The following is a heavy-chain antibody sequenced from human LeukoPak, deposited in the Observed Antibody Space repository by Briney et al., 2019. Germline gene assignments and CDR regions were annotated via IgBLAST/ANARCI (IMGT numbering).Heavy chain of an antibody. CDR3: ASGSGSYSPDY. D-gene: IGHD3-10*01. V-gene: IGHV1-2*02. CDR2: INPNSGGS. CDR1: EYTFTGYY. Sequence: GASVKVSCKASEYTFTGYYMHWVRQAPGQGLEWMGWINPNSGGSNYAQKFQGMVAMTRDTSINTAYIDLTRLKSDDTAVYYCASGSGSYSPDYWGQGTLVTVSP. J-gene: IGHJ4*02.